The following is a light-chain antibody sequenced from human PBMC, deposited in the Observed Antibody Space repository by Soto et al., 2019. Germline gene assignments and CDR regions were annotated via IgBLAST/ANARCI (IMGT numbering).Light chain of an antibody. CDR2: GAS. J-gene: IGKJ2*01. CDR1: QSVSIN. CDR3: QQYSNWPPLT. Sequence: EIVMTQSPATLSVSPGERATLSCRASQSVSINLAWYQQKPGQAPRLLIYGASTRATGIPARFSGSGSGTEFTLTISSLQSEDFVVYYCQQYSNWPPLTFGQGTKLEIK. V-gene: IGKV3-15*01.